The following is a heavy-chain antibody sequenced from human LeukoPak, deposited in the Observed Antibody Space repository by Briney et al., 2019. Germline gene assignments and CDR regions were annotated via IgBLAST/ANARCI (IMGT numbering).Heavy chain of an antibody. CDR1: GGSVSSGSYY. CDR3: ARIVTTGSYFDY. CDR2: IYYIGST. Sequence: SETLSLTCTVSGGSVSSGSYYWSWIRQPPGKGLEWIAYIYYIGSTNSNPSFKSRVTISVDTSKNQFSLKLSSVTAADTAVYYCARIVTTGSYFDYWGQGTLVTVSS. J-gene: IGHJ4*02. D-gene: IGHD4-17*01. V-gene: IGHV4-61*01.